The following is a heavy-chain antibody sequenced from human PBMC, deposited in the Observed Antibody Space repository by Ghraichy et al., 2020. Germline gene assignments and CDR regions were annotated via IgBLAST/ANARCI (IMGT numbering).Heavy chain of an antibody. J-gene: IGHJ3*02. Sequence: SETLPLTCTVSGGSISSSSYYWGWIRQPPGKGLEWIGSIYYSGSTYYNPSLKSRVTISVDTSKNQFSLKLSSVTAADTAVYYCARPNYGFDAFDIWGQGTMVTVSS. D-gene: IGHD4-17*01. CDR2: IYYSGST. V-gene: IGHV4-39*01. CDR1: GGSISSSSYY. CDR3: ARPNYGFDAFDI.